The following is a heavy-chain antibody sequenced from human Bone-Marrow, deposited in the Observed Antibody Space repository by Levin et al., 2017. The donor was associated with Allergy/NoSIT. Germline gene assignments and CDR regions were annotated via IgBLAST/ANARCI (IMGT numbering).Heavy chain of an antibody. Sequence: PGGSLRLSCEASGFTFTTFAMTWVRQVPGKGLEWVASISYSGDRTDYADSVKGRFTISRDNSKNTLSLQMNSLRVDDAAFYYCARLGCSSPTCYIAYWGQGTLVTVSS. CDR3: ARLGCSSPTCYIAY. J-gene: IGHJ4*02. D-gene: IGHD2-2*01. CDR1: GFTFTTFA. CDR2: ISYSGDRT. V-gene: IGHV3-23*01.